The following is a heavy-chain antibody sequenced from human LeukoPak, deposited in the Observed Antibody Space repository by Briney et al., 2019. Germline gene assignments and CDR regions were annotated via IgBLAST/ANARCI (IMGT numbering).Heavy chain of an antibody. J-gene: IGHJ4*02. CDR2: IYPGDSDT. Sequence: PGESLKISCKGSGYSFTTYWITWVRQMPGKGLEWMGIIYPGDSDTRYSPSFQSQVTISADKSISTAYLQWSSLKASDTAMYYCARHKSDYGENDYWGQGTLVTVSS. CDR1: GYSFTTYW. V-gene: IGHV5-51*01. D-gene: IGHD4-17*01. CDR3: ARHKSDYGENDY.